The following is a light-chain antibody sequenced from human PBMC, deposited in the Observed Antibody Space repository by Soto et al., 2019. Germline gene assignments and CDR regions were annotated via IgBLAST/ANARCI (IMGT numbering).Light chain of an antibody. V-gene: IGKV3D-15*01. CDR1: QRISTN. Sequence: EIVMTQSPATLSVSPGESATLSCRASQRISTNLAWYQHKRGQAPRLLIYGASTRATGIPARFSASGSGTDFTLTISDVQPEDFALYYCHQRQSWPRTFGQGTKVDIK. CDR2: GAS. J-gene: IGKJ1*01. CDR3: HQRQSWPRT.